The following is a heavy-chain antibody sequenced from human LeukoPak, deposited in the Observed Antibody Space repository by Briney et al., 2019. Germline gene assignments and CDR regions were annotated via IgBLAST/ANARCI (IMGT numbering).Heavy chain of an antibody. Sequence: GGSLRLSCAASGFTFSGDWMTWVRQAPGKGLEWVANIKEDGSEKYYVDSVKGRFTISRDNAKNSLSLQMNSLRAEDTAVYYCARYWGFDYWGQGTLVTVSS. CDR1: GFTFSGDW. V-gene: IGHV3-7*04. J-gene: IGHJ4*02. CDR3: ARYWGFDY. CDR2: IKEDGSEK. D-gene: IGHD7-27*01.